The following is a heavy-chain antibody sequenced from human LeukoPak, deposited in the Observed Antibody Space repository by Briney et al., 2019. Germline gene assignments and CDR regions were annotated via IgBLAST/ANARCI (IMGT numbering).Heavy chain of an antibody. CDR1: GGTFSSYA. D-gene: IGHD5-18*01. V-gene: IGHV1-69*04. CDR2: IIPILGIA. CDR3: ASRVGTASYYFDY. J-gene: IGHJ4*02. Sequence: GASVKVSCKASGGTFSSYAISWVRQAPGQGLEWMGRIIPILGIANYAQKFQGRVTITADKSTSTAYMELSSLRSEDTAVYYCASRVGTASYYFDYWGQGTLATVSS.